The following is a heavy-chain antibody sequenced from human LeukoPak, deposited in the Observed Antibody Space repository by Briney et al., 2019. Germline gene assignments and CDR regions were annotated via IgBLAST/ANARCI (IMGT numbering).Heavy chain of an antibody. J-gene: IGHJ4*02. CDR2: ISSSGDTT. Sequence: GGSLRLSCAASGFTFSNYAMTWVRQAPGKGPEWVSAISSSGDTTYYADSVKGRFIISRDNSKNTLYLQMNSLRAEDTAVYYCANPYRGNYYLGDYWGQGTLVTVSS. CDR3: ANPYRGNYYLGDY. CDR1: GFTFSNYA. D-gene: IGHD1-26*01. V-gene: IGHV3-23*01.